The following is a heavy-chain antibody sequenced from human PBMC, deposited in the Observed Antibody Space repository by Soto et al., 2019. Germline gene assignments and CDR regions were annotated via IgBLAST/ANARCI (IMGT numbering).Heavy chain of an antibody. V-gene: IGHV4-59*01. CDR3: ARASGCSGDSCAFDP. D-gene: IGHD2-15*01. Sequence: SETLSLTCTVSGGSIITYYWSWIRQPPGKGLEWIGYIYYTGSTNYNPSLKSRVTISVDTSKNQFSLKLSSVTAADTAVYYCARASGCSGDSCAFDPWGQGTLVTVS. J-gene: IGHJ5*02. CDR1: GGSIITYY. CDR2: IYYTGST.